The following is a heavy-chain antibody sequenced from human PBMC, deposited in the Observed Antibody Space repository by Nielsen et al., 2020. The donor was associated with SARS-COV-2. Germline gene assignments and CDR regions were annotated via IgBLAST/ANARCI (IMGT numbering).Heavy chain of an antibody. CDR2: ISGSGGST. J-gene: IGHJ3*02. CDR1: GFTFSSYA. Sequence: GESLKISCAASGFTFSSYAMSWVRQAPGKGLEWVSAISGSGGSTYYADSVKGRFTISRDNSRNTVYLQMNSLRAEDTAVYYCAIIWSGYTDAFDIWGQGTMVTVSS. V-gene: IGHV3-23*01. D-gene: IGHD3-3*01. CDR3: AIIWSGYTDAFDI.